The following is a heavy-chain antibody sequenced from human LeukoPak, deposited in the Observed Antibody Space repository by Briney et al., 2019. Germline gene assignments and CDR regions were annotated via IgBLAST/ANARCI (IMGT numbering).Heavy chain of an antibody. D-gene: IGHD3-22*01. CDR1: GFTLSSYA. CDR3: AKDLYYYDSSGYSY. Sequence: GGSLRLSCAASGFTLSSYAMSWVRQAPGKGLEWVSAISGSGGSTYYADSVKGRFTISRDNSENTLYLQMNSLRAEDTAVYYCAKDLYYYDSSGYSYWGQGTLVTVSS. J-gene: IGHJ4*02. CDR2: ISGSGGST. V-gene: IGHV3-23*01.